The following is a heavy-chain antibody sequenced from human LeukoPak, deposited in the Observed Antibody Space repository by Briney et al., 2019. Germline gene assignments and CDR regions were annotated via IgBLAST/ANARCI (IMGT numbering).Heavy chain of an antibody. CDR2: IIPILGIA. Sequence: SVKVSCKASGGTFSSYAISWVRQAPGQGLAWMGRIIPILGIANYAQKFQGRVTITADKSTSTAYMELSSLRSEDTAVYYCARGDSSGWQYYFDYWGQGTLVTVSS. CDR3: ARGDSSGWQYYFDY. V-gene: IGHV1-69*04. J-gene: IGHJ4*02. CDR1: GGTFSSYA. D-gene: IGHD6-19*01.